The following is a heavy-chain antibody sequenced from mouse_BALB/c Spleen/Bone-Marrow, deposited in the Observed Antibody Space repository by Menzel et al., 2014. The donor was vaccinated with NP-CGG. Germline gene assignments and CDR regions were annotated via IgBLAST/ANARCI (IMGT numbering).Heavy chain of an antibody. D-gene: IGHD1-2*01. Sequence: VQLLQSGGGLVQPGGSLRLSCATSGFTFTDYYMSWVRQPPGKALEWLGFIRNKANGYTTEYSASVKGPLTISRDNSQTILYPQMHPRRVEANATDYCARDCYYSCYWYFDDWGAGTTVTVSS. CDR1: GFTFTDYY. CDR3: ARDCYYSCYWYFDD. V-gene: IGHV7-3*02. CDR2: IRNKANGYTT. J-gene: IGHJ1*01.